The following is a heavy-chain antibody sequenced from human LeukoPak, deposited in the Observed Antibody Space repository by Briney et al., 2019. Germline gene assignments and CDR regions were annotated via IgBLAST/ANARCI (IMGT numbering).Heavy chain of an antibody. Sequence: SETLSLTCTVSGYSISSGYYWGWIRQPPGKGLEWIGSIYHSGSTNYNPSLKSRVTISVDTSKNQFSLKLSSVTAADTAVYYCAREPRYFDWFLFDPWGQGTLVTVSS. D-gene: IGHD3-9*01. V-gene: IGHV4-38-2*02. CDR3: AREPRYFDWFLFDP. CDR1: GYSISSGYY. J-gene: IGHJ5*02. CDR2: IYHSGST.